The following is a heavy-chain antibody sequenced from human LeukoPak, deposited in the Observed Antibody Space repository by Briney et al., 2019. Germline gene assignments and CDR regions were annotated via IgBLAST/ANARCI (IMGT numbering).Heavy chain of an antibody. V-gene: IGHV3-21*01. Sequence: GGSLRLSCAASGFTFSSYTMHWVRQAPGKGLEWVSGIRTSSSYKYYADSVKGRFTISRDNPKNSLYLQMNSLRAEDTAVYYCARCGSTTAITTDFDYWGRGGLASVS. D-gene: IGHD4-23*01. CDR1: GFTFSSYT. CDR3: ARCGSTTAITTDFDY. J-gene: IGHJ4*02. CDR2: IRTSSSYK.